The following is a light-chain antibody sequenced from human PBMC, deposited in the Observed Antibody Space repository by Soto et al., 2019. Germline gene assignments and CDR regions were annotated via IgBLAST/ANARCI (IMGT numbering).Light chain of an antibody. CDR2: AAS. CDR1: QSISSW. Sequence: DIQMTQSPSTLSASVGYRVTITCRASQSISSWLAWYQQKPGKAPKRLIYAASTLQSGVPSRFSGSGSGTEFSLTIDTLEPEDFATYFCLQHKSYQWTFGQGTTVDIK. CDR3: LQHKSYQWT. J-gene: IGKJ1*01. V-gene: IGKV1-5*01.